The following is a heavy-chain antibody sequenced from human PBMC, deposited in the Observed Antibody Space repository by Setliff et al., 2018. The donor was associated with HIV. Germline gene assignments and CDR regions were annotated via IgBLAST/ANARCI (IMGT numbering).Heavy chain of an antibody. CDR3: ARAPITMIVVVNYGMDV. CDR1: GESFRGHF. Sequence: SETLSLTCIVHGESFRGHFWTWIRQTPGKGLQWIGEISHSGNTNYNPSLKSRVTISVDTSKNQFSLKRRSVTAADTAVYYCARAPITMIVVVNYGMDVWGQGTTVTVSS. D-gene: IGHD3-22*01. CDR2: ISHSGNT. J-gene: IGHJ6*02. V-gene: IGHV4-34*01.